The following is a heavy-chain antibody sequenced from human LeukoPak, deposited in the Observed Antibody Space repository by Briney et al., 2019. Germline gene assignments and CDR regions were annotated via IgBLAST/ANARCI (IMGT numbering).Heavy chain of an antibody. V-gene: IGHV3-NL1*01. J-gene: IGHJ4*02. CDR1: GFTFSSYG. D-gene: IGHD4-17*01. CDR2: ISWNSGSI. CDR3: AKALYGDYVFDY. Sequence: PGGSLRLSCAASGFTFSSYGMHWVRQAPGKGLEWVSGISWNSGSIGYADSVKGRFTISRDNSKNTLYLQMNSLRAEDTAVYYCAKALYGDYVFDYWGQGTLVTVSS.